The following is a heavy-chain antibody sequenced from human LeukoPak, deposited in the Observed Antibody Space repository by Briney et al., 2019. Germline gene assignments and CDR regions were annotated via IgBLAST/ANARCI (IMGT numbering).Heavy chain of an antibody. CDR1: GFTFSSYT. J-gene: IGHJ4*02. Sequence: GGSLRLSCAASGFTFSSYTMSWVRQAPGKGLEWVSTITTSDGNTYYADSVKGRFTISRDNAKNSLYLQMNSLRAEDTAVYYCAREPGITGTRSPFDFWGQGTLVTVSS. D-gene: IGHD1-20*01. CDR3: AREPGITGTRSPFDF. V-gene: IGHV3-23*01. CDR2: ITTSDGNT.